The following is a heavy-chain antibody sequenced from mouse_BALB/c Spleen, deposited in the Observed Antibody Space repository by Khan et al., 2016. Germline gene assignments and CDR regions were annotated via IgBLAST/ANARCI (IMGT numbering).Heavy chain of an antibody. CDR3: ACYSNSYAMDH. CDR1: GYAFIHYG. CDR2: MNTYTGEP. J-gene: IGHJ4*01. D-gene: IGHD2-5*01. Sequence: QIQLVQSGPDLKKPGETVKISCKASGYAFIHYGMNWVKQAPGKGLKWMGWMNTYTGEPTYADDFKGRFAFSLETSSSAAYLQLNNLKNEDTATSVCACYSNSYAMDHWREGISVTVSS. V-gene: IGHV9-3-1*01.